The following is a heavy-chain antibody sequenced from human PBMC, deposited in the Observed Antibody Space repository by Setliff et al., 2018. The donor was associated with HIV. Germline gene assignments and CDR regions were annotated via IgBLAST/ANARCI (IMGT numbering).Heavy chain of an antibody. J-gene: IGHJ4*02. CDR2: IYCSGDT. CDR1: GGSINSTSYY. D-gene: IGHD3-22*01. Sequence: SETLSLTCIVSGGSINSTSYYWGWIRQPPGQGLEWIGSIYCSGDTFYNTSLKTRITISVDTSKNHLSLKVSSLTAADTAVYYCARAPYYDYRGLAVYYFDYWGQGTLVTVSS. CDR3: ARAPYYDYRGLAVYYFDY. V-gene: IGHV4-39*07.